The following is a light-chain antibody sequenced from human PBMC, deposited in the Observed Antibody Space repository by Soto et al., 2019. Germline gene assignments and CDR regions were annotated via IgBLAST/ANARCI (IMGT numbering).Light chain of an antibody. CDR2: VAS. Sequence: IQMAQSPSSPSSSVGGMLNSTCRASQYISTYLNWYQQKPGKAPKLLIYVASNLQSGVPSRFSGSGSGTDFTLTISCLQSEDFATYYCQQYYSYPRTFGQGTKVDIK. J-gene: IGKJ1*01. V-gene: IGKV1-39*01. CDR1: QYISTY. CDR3: QQYYSYPRT.